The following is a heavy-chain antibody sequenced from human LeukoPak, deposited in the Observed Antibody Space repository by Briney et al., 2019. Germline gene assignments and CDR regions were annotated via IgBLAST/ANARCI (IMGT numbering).Heavy chain of an antibody. Sequence: GGSLRLSCAASGLTFSSYAMSWVRQAPGKGLEWVSAISGSGGSTYYADSVKGRFTISRDNSKNTLYLQMNSLRAEDTAVYYCARSGYNWNTPGDYWGQGTLVTVSS. J-gene: IGHJ4*02. D-gene: IGHD1/OR15-1a*01. CDR2: ISGSGGST. CDR1: GLTFSSYA. CDR3: ARSGYNWNTPGDY. V-gene: IGHV3-23*01.